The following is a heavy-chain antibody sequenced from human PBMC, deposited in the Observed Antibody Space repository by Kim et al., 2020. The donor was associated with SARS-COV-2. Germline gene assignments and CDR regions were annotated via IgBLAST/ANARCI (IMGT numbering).Heavy chain of an antibody. Sequence: ASVKVSCKASGYTFTSYAMNWVRQAPGQGLEWMGWINTNTGNPTYAQGFTGRFVFSLDTSVSTAYLQISSLKAEDTAVYYCARDPPPYYGGNRYYYGMDVWGQGTTVTVSS. CDR2: INTNTGNP. V-gene: IGHV7-4-1*02. CDR1: GYTFTSYA. D-gene: IGHD4-17*01. CDR3: ARDPPPYYGGNRYYYGMDV. J-gene: IGHJ6*02.